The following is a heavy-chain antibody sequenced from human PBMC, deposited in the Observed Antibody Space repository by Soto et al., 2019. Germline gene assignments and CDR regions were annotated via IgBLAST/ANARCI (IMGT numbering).Heavy chain of an antibody. CDR3: AKDKQLAPGYYFDY. CDR2: ISYDGSNK. J-gene: IGHJ4*02. Sequence: LRLSCAASGFTFSSYGMHWVRQAPGKGLEWVAVISYDGSNKYYADSVKGRFTISRDNSKNTLYLQMNSLRAEDTAVYYCAKDKQLAPGYYFDYWGQGTLVTVSS. V-gene: IGHV3-30*18. CDR1: GFTFSSYG. D-gene: IGHD6-6*01.